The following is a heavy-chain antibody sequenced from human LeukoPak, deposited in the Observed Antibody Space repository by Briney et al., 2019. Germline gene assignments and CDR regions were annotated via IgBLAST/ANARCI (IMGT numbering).Heavy chain of an antibody. CDR2: INPNSGGT. V-gene: IGHV1-2*02. Sequence: ASVKVSCKASGYTFTGYYMHWVRQAPGQGLEWMGWINPNSGGTNYAQKFQGRVTMTRDTSISTAYMELSRLRSDDTAVHYCARPRPSKYYYGMDVWGQGTTVTVSS. J-gene: IGHJ6*02. CDR1: GYTFTGYY. CDR3: ARPRPSKYYYGMDV.